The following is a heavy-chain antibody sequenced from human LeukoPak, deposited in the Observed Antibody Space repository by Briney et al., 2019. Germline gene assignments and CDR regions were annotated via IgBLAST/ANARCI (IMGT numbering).Heavy chain of an antibody. D-gene: IGHD2-8*02. CDR3: AGATGYYYYGMDV. V-gene: IGHV3-33*01. Sequence: GGSLRLSCAASGCTFSSYGMHWVRQAPGKGLEWVAVIWYDGSNKYYADSVKGRFTISRDNSKNTLYLQMNSLRAEDTAVYYCAGATGYYYYGMDVWGQGTTVTVS. CDR2: IWYDGSNK. CDR1: GCTFSSYG. J-gene: IGHJ6*02.